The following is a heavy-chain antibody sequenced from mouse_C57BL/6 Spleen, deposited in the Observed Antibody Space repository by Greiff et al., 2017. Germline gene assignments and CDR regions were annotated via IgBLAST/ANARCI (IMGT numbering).Heavy chain of an antibody. CDR1: GYTFTDYN. J-gene: IGHJ1*03. Sequence: EVQLQQSGPELVKPGASVKIPCKASGYTFTDYNMDWVKQSHGKSLEWIGDINPNNGGTIYNQKFKGKATLTVGKSSSTAYMELRSLSSEDTAVYYCARKPNYYGSSYYWYFDFWGTGTTVTVSS. D-gene: IGHD1-1*01. V-gene: IGHV1-18*01. CDR2: INPNNGGT. CDR3: ARKPNYYGSSYYWYFDF.